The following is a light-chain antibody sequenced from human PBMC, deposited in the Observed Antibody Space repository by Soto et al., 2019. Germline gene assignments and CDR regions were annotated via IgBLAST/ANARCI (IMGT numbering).Light chain of an antibody. Sequence: EIVLTQSPGTLSLSPGERATLSCRASQSVSSSYLAWYQQKPGQAPRLLIYGASSRATGIPDRFSGSGSGTEFTLTISSLQSEDFAVYCCQQYVSSPITFGQGTRLEIK. CDR2: GAS. CDR3: QQYVSSPIT. CDR1: QSVSSSY. V-gene: IGKV3-20*01. J-gene: IGKJ5*01.